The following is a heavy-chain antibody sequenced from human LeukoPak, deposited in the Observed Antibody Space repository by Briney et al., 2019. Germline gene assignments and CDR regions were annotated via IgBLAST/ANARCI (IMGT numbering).Heavy chain of an antibody. CDR1: GGSISSSSYY. D-gene: IGHD2-2*02. J-gene: IGHJ3*02. CDR3: ARQIVVVPAAIGDAFDI. CDR2: IYYSGST. Sequence: PSETLSLTCTVSGGSISSSSYYWGWIRQPPGKGLEWFGSIYYSGSTYYNPSLKSRVTISVDTSKNQSSLKQSSVTAADTAVYYCARQIVVVPAAIGDAFDIWGQGTMVTVSS. V-gene: IGHV4-39*01.